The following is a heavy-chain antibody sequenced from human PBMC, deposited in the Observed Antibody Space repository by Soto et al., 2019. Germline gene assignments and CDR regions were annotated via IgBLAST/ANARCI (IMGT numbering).Heavy chain of an antibody. CDR3: AKGYCSGGSCYMNRAFDI. Sequence: EVQLLESGEGLVQPGGSLRLSCAASGFTFSSYAMSWVRQAPGKGLEWVSAISGSGGSTYYADSVKGRFTISRDNSKNTLYLQMNSLRAEDTAVYYCAKGYCSGGSCYMNRAFDIWGQGTMVTVSS. D-gene: IGHD2-15*01. V-gene: IGHV3-23*01. J-gene: IGHJ3*02. CDR2: ISGSGGST. CDR1: GFTFSSYA.